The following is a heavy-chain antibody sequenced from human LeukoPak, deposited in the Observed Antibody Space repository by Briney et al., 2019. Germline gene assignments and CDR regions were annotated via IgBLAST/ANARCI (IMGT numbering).Heavy chain of an antibody. CDR2: IYHSGST. J-gene: IGHJ4*02. V-gene: IGHV4-30-2*05. CDR3: ASLYDYVWGSYRSDY. CDR1: GGSISSGGYY. Sequence: SETLSLTCTVSGGSISSGGYYWSWIRQPPGKGLEWIGYIYHSGSTYYSPSLKSRVTISVDTSKNQFPLKLSSVTAADTAVYYCASLYDYVWGSYRSDYWGQGTLVTVSS. D-gene: IGHD3-16*02.